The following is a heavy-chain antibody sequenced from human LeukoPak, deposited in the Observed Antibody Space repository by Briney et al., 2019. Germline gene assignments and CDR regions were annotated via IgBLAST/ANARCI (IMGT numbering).Heavy chain of an antibody. CDR3: ARGIEYSSPPDWFDP. CDR1: GYTFTSYD. J-gene: IGHJ5*02. V-gene: IGHV1-8*01. Sequence: ASVKVSCKASGYTFTSYDINRVRQATGQGLEWMGWMNPNSGNTGYAQKFQGRVAMTRNTSISTAYMELSSLRSEDTAVYYCARGIEYSSPPDWFDPWGQGTLVTVSS. CDR2: MNPNSGNT. D-gene: IGHD6-6*01.